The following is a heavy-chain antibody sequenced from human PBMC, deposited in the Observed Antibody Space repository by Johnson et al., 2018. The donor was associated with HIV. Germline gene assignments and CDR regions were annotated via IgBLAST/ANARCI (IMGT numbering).Heavy chain of an antibody. CDR2: IKQDGSEQ. V-gene: IGHV3-7*01. CDR3: ARDIRWGPFPFDS. Sequence: VQLVESGGGLVQPGGSLRLSCAASGFTFSSYWMSWVRQAPGKGLEWVANIKQDGSEQYYVDSVKGRFTISRDNAKNSLYLQMNSLRAEDTAVYYCARDIRWGPFPFDSWGQGTMVTVSS. CDR1: GFTFSSYW. D-gene: IGHD3-16*01. J-gene: IGHJ3*02.